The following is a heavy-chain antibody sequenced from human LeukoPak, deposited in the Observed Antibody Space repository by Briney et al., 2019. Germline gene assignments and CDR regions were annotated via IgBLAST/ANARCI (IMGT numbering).Heavy chain of an antibody. J-gene: IGHJ4*02. CDR1: GFTFSSYG. V-gene: IGHV3-30*02. CDR2: IRYDGSNK. Sequence: GGSLRLSCAPSGFTFSSYGMHWVRQAPGKGLEWVAFIRYDGSNKYYADSVKGRFTISRDNSKNTLYLQMNSLRAGDTAVYYCAKETLQYYDFWSGYSPFDYWGQGTLVTVSS. D-gene: IGHD3-3*01. CDR3: AKETLQYYDFWSGYSPFDY.